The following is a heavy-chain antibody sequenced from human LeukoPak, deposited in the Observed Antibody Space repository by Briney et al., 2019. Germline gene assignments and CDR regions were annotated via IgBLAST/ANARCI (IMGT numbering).Heavy chain of an antibody. D-gene: IGHD3-16*02. V-gene: IGHV3-23*01. CDR3: AKIGGVIVF. CDR2: FSGSGGST. J-gene: IGHJ4*02. CDR1: GFTFSRFA. Sequence: GGSLRLSCAASGFTFSRFAMSWVRQAPGKGLEWVSGFSGSGGSTYYADSVKGRFTISRDNSKNTLYLQMSSLRAEDTAVYYCAKIGGVIVFWGQGTLVTVSS.